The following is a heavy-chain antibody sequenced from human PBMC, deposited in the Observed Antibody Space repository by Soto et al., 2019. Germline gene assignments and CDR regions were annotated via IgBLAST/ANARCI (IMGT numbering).Heavy chain of an antibody. CDR2: INPNSGGT. D-gene: IGHD3-22*01. J-gene: IGHJ3*02. V-gene: IGHV1-2*04. CDR3: AREDRSAYHDSSAPDDFDI. CDR1: GYTFTGYY. Sequence: RASVKVSCKASGYTFTGYYMHWVRQAPGQGLEWMGWINPNSGGTNYAQKFQGWVTMTRDTSISTAYMELSRLRSDDTAVYYCAREDRSAYHDSSAPDDFDIWGQGTMVTV.